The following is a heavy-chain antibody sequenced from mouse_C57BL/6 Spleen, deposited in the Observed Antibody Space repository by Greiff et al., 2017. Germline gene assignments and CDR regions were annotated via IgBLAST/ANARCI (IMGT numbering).Heavy chain of an antibody. CDR2: ISDGGSYT. D-gene: IGHD4-1*02. Sequence: EVKLVESGGGLVKPGGSLKLSCAASGFTFSSYAMSWVRQTPEKRLEWVATISDGGSYTYYPDNVKGRFTISRDNSKNNLYLQMSHLKSEDTAMYYCARGSQLGRGGNFDYWGQGTTLTVSS. V-gene: IGHV5-4*03. CDR1: GFTFSSYA. J-gene: IGHJ2*01. CDR3: ARGSQLGRGGNFDY.